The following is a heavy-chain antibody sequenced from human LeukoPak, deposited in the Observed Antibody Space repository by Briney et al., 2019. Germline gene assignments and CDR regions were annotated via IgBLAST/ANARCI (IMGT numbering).Heavy chain of an antibody. CDR3: ASRGYSGYYNWFDP. J-gene: IGHJ5*02. D-gene: IGHD5-12*01. V-gene: IGHV3-21*01. Sequence: GGSLRLSRAASGFTFSSYSMNWVRQAPGKGLEWVSSISSSSSYIYYADSVKGRFTISRDNAKNSLYLQTNSLRAEDTAVYYCASRGYSGYYNWFDPWGQGTLVTVSS. CDR1: GFTFSSYS. CDR2: ISSSSSYI.